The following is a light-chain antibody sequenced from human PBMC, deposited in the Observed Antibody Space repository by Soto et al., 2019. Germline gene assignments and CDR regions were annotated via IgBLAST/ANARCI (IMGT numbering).Light chain of an antibody. J-gene: IGLJ2*01. Sequence: SYELTQPPSVSVAPGKTAWITCGGNNIGTKSVHWYQQKPGQAPVLVIYYNSDRPSGIPERFSGSNSGNTATLTISRVEAGDEADYYCQVWDSSSDHVLFGGGTQLTVL. CDR2: YNS. CDR1: NIGTKS. V-gene: IGLV3-21*04. CDR3: QVWDSSSDHVL.